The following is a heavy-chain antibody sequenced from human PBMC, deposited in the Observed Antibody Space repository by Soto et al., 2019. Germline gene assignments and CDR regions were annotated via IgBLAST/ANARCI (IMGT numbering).Heavy chain of an antibody. D-gene: IGHD3-10*01. J-gene: IGHJ6*03. CDR2: INSDGSST. CDR1: GFTFSSYW. Sequence: GGSLRLSCAASGFTFSSYWMHWVRQAPGKGLVWVSRINSDGSSTSYADSVKGRFTISRDNAKNTLYLQMNSLRAEDTAVYYCARDYYGSGSYYNWAYYYYMDVWGKGTTVTVSS. CDR3: ARDYYGSGSYYNWAYYYYMDV. V-gene: IGHV3-74*01.